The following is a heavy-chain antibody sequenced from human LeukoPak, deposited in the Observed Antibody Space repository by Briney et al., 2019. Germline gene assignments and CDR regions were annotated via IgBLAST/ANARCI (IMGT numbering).Heavy chain of an antibody. D-gene: IGHD2-21*02. CDR2: INPNSGGT. CDR1: GYTFTSYG. J-gene: IGHJ4*02. V-gene: IGHV1-2*02. Sequence: ASVKVSCKASGYTFTSYGISWVRQAPGQGLEWMGWINPNSGGTNYAQKFQGRVTMTRDTSISTAYMELSRLRSDDTAVYYRARVQSRMVTAILYWGQGTLVTVSS. CDR3: ARVQSRMVTAILY.